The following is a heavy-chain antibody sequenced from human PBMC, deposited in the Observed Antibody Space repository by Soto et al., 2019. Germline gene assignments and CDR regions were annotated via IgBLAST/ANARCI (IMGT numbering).Heavy chain of an antibody. CDR2: ISGSGGST. D-gene: IGHD6-19*01. Sequence: PGGSLRLSCAASGFTFSSYAMSWVRQAPGKGLEWVSAISGSGGSTYYADSVKGRFTISRDNSKNTLYLQMNSLRAEDTAVYYCAKDLRSIPAGQDFDYWGQGTLVTVSS. CDR1: GFTFSSYA. V-gene: IGHV3-23*01. CDR3: AKDLRSIPAGQDFDY. J-gene: IGHJ4*02.